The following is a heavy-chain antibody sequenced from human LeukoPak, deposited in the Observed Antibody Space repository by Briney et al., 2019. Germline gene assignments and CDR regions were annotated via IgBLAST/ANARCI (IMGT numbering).Heavy chain of an antibody. CDR1: GDSVSSISVA. CDR2: TYYRSKWYN. Sequence: SRTLSLTCAISGDSVSSISVAWNWIRQSPSGGLEWLGRTYYRSKWYNEYAVSVKGRININPDPSKNQFSLQLNSVTPEDTAVYYCALARSEYHYGMDVWGQGATVTVSS. V-gene: IGHV6-1*01. CDR3: ALARSEYHYGMDV. J-gene: IGHJ6*02.